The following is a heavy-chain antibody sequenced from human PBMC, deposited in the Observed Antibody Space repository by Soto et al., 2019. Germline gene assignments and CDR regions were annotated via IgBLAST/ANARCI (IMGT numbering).Heavy chain of an antibody. CDR3: ATFQASFDA. CDR2: ISWNSGSI. CDR1: GFTFGDYA. V-gene: IGHV3-9*01. J-gene: IGHJ3*01. Sequence: EVQLVESGGGLVQPGRSLRLSCAVSGFTFGDYAMHWVRQAPGKGLEWVSGISWNSGSIDYADSVKGRFTISRDNAKNSLYLHMNSLRAEDTALYYCATFQASFDAWGQGTMVTVS.